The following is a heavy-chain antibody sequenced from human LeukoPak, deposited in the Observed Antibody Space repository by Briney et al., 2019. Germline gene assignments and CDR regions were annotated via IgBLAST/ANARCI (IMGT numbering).Heavy chain of an antibody. CDR3: ASRDDFWSGYTNFDY. D-gene: IGHD3-3*01. CDR2: ISGSGGST. CDR1: GFTFSSYA. V-gene: IGHV3-23*01. Sequence: GGSLRLSCAASGFTFSSYAMSWVRQAPGKGLEWVSAISGSGGSTYYADSVKGRFTISRDNSKNTLYLQMNSLRTEDTAVYYCASRDDFWSGYTNFDYWGQGTLVTVSS. J-gene: IGHJ4*02.